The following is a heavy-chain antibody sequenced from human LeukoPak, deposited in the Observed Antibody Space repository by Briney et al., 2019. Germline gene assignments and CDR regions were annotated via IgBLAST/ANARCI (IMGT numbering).Heavy chain of an antibody. V-gene: IGHV4-39*01. J-gene: IGHJ4*02. D-gene: IGHD3-10*01. CDR2: IYYSGST. Sequence: SETLSLTCTVSGGSISSSSYYWGWIRQPPGKGLEWIGSIYYSGSTYYNPSLKSRVTISVDTSKNQFSLKLSSVTAADTAVYYCASSTYYYGSPSYYFDYWGQGTLVTDSS. CDR1: GGSISSSSYY. CDR3: ASSTYYYGSPSYYFDY.